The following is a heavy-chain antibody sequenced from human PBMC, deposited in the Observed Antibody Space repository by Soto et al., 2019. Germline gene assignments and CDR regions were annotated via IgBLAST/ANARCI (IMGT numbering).Heavy chain of an antibody. CDR3: ARGGHIVLVPAAIAAWFDP. CDR2: ISANSGST. Sequence: GASVKVSCKASGYTFTSYCISWVRQAPGQGLEWMGWISANSGSTNYAQKLQGWVTMTRDTSTSTAYMELSRLRSDDTAVYYCARGGHIVLVPAAIAAWFDPWGQGTLVTVSS. D-gene: IGHD2-2*02. CDR1: GYTFTSYC. J-gene: IGHJ5*02. V-gene: IGHV1-18*01.